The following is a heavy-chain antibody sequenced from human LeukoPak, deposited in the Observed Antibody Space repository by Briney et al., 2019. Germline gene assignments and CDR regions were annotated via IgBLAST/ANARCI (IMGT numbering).Heavy chain of an antibody. V-gene: IGHV3-23*01. J-gene: IGHJ6*02. D-gene: IGHD3-3*02. CDR3: ARPSFSGDYEYYAMDV. CDR1: GFTFSSIA. Sequence: GGSLRLSCAASGFTFSSIAMSWVRQAPDKGLEWVSTISGSGGGTYYVDSVKGRFTISRDDSKNTLYLQMNSLRADDTAVYYCARPSFSGDYEYYAMDVWGQGTTVTVSS. CDR2: ISGSGGGT.